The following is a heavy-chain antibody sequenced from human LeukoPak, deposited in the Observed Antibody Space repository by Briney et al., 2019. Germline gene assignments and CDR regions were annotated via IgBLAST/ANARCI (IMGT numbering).Heavy chain of an antibody. Sequence: GRSLRLSCAASGFTFSSYGMHWVRQAPGKGLEWVTVIWYDGSNKYYADSVKGRFTISRDNSKNTLYLQMNSLRAEDTAVYYCERELVEYDSSGYYYYGMVVWGQGTTVTVSS. CDR3: ERELVEYDSSGYYYYGMVV. D-gene: IGHD3-22*01. V-gene: IGHV3-33*01. CDR2: IWYDGSNK. J-gene: IGHJ6*02. CDR1: GFTFSSYG.